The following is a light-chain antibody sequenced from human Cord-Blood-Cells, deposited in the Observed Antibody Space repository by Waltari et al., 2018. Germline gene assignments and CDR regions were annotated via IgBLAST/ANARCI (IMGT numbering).Light chain of an antibody. CDR3: SSYTSSSTL. J-gene: IGLJ2*01. Sequence: QSALTQPASVSGSPGQSITISCPGTSSDVGGYNYVSWYQQHPGKAPKLMIYYGSNRPSGVSKRFSGSKSGNTASLTISGLQAEDEADYYCSSYTSSSTLFGGGTKLTVL. CDR1: SSDVGGYNY. CDR2: YGS. V-gene: IGLV2-14*01.